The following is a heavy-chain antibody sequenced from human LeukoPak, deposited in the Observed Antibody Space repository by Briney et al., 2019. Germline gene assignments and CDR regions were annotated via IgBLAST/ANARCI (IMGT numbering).Heavy chain of an antibody. J-gene: IGHJ4*02. D-gene: IGHD1-1*01. Sequence: GTSVKVSCKASGYTFTGYYMHWVRQAPGQGLEWMGWVNPGSGGTKYAQKFQGRVTMTRDTSINTAFLEVSGLRSDDTAVYFCARDLEGLERYFDHWGQGTLVTASS. CDR2: VNPGSGGT. V-gene: IGHV1-2*02. CDR3: ARDLEGLERYFDH. CDR1: GYTFTGYY.